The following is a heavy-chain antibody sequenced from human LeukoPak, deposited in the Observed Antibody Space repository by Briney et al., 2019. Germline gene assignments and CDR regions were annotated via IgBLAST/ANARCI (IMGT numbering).Heavy chain of an antibody. CDR2: IKQDGSEK. J-gene: IGHJ4*02. V-gene: IGHV3-7*01. D-gene: IGHD5-12*01. Sequence: PGGSLRLSCAASGFTFSSYWMSWVRQAPGKRLEWVANIKQDGSEKYYVDSVKGRFTISRDNAKNSLYLQMNSLRAEDTAVYYCARDSPLPSGYVHPFDYWGQGTLVTVSS. CDR3: ARDSPLPSGYVHPFDY. CDR1: GFTFSSYW.